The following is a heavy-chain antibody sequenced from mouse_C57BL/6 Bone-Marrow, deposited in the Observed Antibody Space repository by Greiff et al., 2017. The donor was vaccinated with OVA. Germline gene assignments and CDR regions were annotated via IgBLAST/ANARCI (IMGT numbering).Heavy chain of an antibody. J-gene: IGHJ3*01. CDR1: GFSLTSYG. Sequence: QVQLKESGPGLVQPSQSLSITCTVSGFSLTSYGVHWVRQSPGKGLEWLGVIWRGGSTDYNAAFMSRLSITKDNSKSQVFFKMNSLQADDTAIYYCALSLYYGSSYGWFAYWGQGTLVTVSA. D-gene: IGHD1-1*01. CDR3: ALSLYYGSSYGWFAY. V-gene: IGHV2-5*01. CDR2: IWRGGST.